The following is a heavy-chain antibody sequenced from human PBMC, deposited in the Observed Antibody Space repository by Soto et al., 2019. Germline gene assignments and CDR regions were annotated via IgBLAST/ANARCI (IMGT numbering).Heavy chain of an antibody. J-gene: IGHJ6*03. D-gene: IGHD1-7*01. Sequence: QVQLQQSGPGLVKPSQTLSLTCAISGDSVSSNSAAWNWIRQSPSRGLEWLGRTYYRSRWYNDYAVSVQSRRPGNPDTSKNQFSLHLNSVTPEATAVYYCAGTTSLQWYYMDVWGKGTTVTVSS. CDR3: AGTTSLQWYYMDV. V-gene: IGHV6-1*01. CDR2: TYYRSRWYN. CDR1: GDSVSSNSAA.